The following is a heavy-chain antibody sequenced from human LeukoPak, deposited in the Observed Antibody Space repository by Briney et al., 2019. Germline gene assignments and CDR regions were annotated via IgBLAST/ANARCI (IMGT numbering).Heavy chain of an antibody. CDR3: AKDPHIAAAGTKDYYFDY. J-gene: IGHJ4*02. Sequence: XGSLRLSCAASGFTFSSYGMHWVRQAPGKGLEWVAVISYDGSNKYYADSVKGRFTISRDNSKNTLYLQMNSLRAEDTAVYYCAKDPHIAAAGTKDYYFDYWGQGTLVTVSS. CDR1: GFTFSSYG. D-gene: IGHD6-13*01. V-gene: IGHV3-30*18. CDR2: ISYDGSNK.